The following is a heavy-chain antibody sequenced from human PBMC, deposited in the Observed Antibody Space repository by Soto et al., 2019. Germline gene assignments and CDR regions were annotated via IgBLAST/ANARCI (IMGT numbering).Heavy chain of an antibody. Sequence: GGSLRLSCAFSGFTFSSSGMHWVRQAPGKGLKWVAFISYDGTNKFYADSVKGRFTISRDNSKNTLYLQMSSLRPEDTAVYHCAKDGPPDYAESLYLDYWGQGTLVTVSS. V-gene: IGHV3-30*18. CDR1: GFTFSSSG. CDR2: ISYDGTNK. CDR3: AKDGPPDYAESLYLDY. D-gene: IGHD4-17*01. J-gene: IGHJ4*02.